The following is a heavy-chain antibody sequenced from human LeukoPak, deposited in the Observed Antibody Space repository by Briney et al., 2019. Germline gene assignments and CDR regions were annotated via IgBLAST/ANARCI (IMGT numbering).Heavy chain of an antibody. CDR1: GGSISSGDNY. CDR2: FYYSGNT. J-gene: IGHJ4*02. CDR3: ARGGVGATGYFDC. V-gene: IGHV4-31*03. Sequence: PSQTLSLTCTVSGGSISSGDNYWTWIRPLPGKGLEWIGYFYYSGNTYYNPSLKSRLTISVDTSKNQFSLELSSVTAADTAVYYCARGGVGATGYFDCWGQGSLVTVSS. D-gene: IGHD1-26*01.